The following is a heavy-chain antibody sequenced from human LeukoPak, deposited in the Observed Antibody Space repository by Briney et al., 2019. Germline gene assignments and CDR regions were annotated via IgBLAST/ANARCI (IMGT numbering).Heavy chain of an antibody. CDR1: GGYIVSYT. J-gene: IGHJ4*02. V-gene: IGHV4-59*01. CDR2: IYNSGST. Sequence: SETLSLACPLSGGYIVSYTWNSIRQPPEKGLEWIGYIYNSGSTNYNPSLKSRVTISVDTSKNQFSLSLNSVTAAETAVYYCTRYEYCSSGICYNDYWGRGALVTVSS. D-gene: IGHD2-2*02. CDR3: TRYEYCSSGICYNDY.